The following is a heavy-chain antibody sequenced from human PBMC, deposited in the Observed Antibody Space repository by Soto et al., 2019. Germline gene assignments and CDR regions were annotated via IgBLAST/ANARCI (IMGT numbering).Heavy chain of an antibody. Sequence: LETLSPPCTVFCGSLSSGSYYWSWVPQPPGKGLEGGGYIYYSGSTNYNPSLKSRVTISVDTSKNQFSLKLSSVTAADTAVYYCAREGRPGGDDFWSGYYVYNWFDPWGQGTLVTVSS. J-gene: IGHJ5*02. CDR1: CGSLSSGSYY. CDR3: AREGRPGGDDFWSGYYVYNWFDP. D-gene: IGHD3-3*01. V-gene: IGHV4-61*01. CDR2: IYYSGST.